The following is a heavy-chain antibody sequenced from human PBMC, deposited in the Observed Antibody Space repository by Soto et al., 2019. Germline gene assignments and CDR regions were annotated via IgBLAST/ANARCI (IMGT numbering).Heavy chain of an antibody. Sequence: ESGGGVVQPGRSLRLSCAASGFTFSSYGMHWVRQAPGKGLEWVAVIWYDGSNKYYADSVKGRFTISRDNSKNTLYLQMNSLRAEDTAVYYCARPASITMVRGVIKNDAFDIWGQGTMVTVSS. V-gene: IGHV3-33*01. J-gene: IGHJ3*02. CDR3: ARPASITMVRGVIKNDAFDI. CDR1: GFTFSSYG. CDR2: IWYDGSNK. D-gene: IGHD3-10*01.